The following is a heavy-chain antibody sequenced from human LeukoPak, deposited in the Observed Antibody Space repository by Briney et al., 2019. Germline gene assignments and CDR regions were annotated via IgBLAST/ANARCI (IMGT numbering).Heavy chain of an antibody. V-gene: IGHV1-46*01. J-gene: IGHJ5*02. D-gene: IGHD3-22*01. CDR1: GYTFTSYY. Sequence: ASVKVSCKASGYTFTSYYMHWVRQAPGQGLEWMGIINPSGGSTSYAQKFQGRVTMTRDTSTSTVYMELSSLRSEDTAVYYCARDQYYYDSSGYYWFDPWGQGTLVAVSS. CDR3: ARDQYYYDSSGYYWFDP. CDR2: INPSGGST.